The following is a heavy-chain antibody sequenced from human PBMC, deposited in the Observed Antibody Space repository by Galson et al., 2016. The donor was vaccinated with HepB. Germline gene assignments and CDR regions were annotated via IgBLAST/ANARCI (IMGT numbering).Heavy chain of an antibody. CDR2: IGHAGSYK. J-gene: IGHJ4*02. Sequence: SLRLSWAASGFTPRRYGMHWVSQAPGKGLEWVAFIGHAGSYKTYADSVKGRFTVSRDNSKNMLFLQMISLGVEDTAVYHCVRDRASRQGPLDYWGQGSLVTVSS. V-gene: IGHV3-33*01. CDR3: VRDRASRQGPLDY. CDR1: GFTPRRYG.